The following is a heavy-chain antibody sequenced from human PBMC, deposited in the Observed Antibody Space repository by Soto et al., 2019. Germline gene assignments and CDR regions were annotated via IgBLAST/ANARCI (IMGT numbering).Heavy chain of an antibody. Sequence: GGSLRLSCAASGFTFSSYAMSWVRQAPGKGLEWVSAIRGSGGSTYYADSVKGLFTISRDNSKKTLYLQMNRLRAEDTAVYYCAKFSSHFDYWGQGTLVTVSS. D-gene: IGHD2-15*01. J-gene: IGHJ4*02. V-gene: IGHV3-23*01. CDR2: IRGSGGST. CDR3: AKFSSHFDY. CDR1: GFTFSSYA.